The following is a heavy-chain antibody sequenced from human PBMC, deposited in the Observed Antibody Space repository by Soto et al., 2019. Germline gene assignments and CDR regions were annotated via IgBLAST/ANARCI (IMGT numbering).Heavy chain of an antibody. CDR3: ARDPSRSSGWFNYYYYYMDV. D-gene: IGHD6-19*01. Sequence: GGSLRLSCAASGFTFSSYWMHWVRQAPGKGLVWVSRINSDGSSTSYADSVKGRFTISRDNAKNTLYLQMNSLRAEDTAVYYCARDPSRSSGWFNYYYYYMDVWGKGTTVTVSS. CDR1: GFTFSSYW. CDR2: INSDGSST. V-gene: IGHV3-74*01. J-gene: IGHJ6*03.